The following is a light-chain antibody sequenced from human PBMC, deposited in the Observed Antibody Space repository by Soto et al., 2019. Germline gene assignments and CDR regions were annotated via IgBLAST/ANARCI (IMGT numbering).Light chain of an antibody. CDR3: SSWDDRLNGVV. Sequence: QSVLTQPPSASGAPGQRVTISCSGSSSNIGTTTVNWYQHVPGTAPKLLIYNINQRPSGVPDRFSGSRSGTSASLAISGLQSEDEADYYCSSWDDRLNGVVFGRGTEVTVL. CDR1: SSNIGTTT. CDR2: NIN. J-gene: IGLJ2*01. V-gene: IGLV1-44*01.